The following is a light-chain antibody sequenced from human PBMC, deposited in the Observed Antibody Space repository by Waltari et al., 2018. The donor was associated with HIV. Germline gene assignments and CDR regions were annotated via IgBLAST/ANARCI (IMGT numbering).Light chain of an antibody. V-gene: IGLV2-14*01. Sequence: QSALTQPASVSGSPEQSITISCPGAGSDVGDYKYVSWYQQYPGKAPKLIIYDVNKRPSGVSNRFSGSKSGNTASLTISGLQAEDEADYYCCSYTATNSMMFGGGTKLTVL. J-gene: IGLJ3*02. CDR1: GSDVGDYKY. CDR2: DVN. CDR3: CSYTATNSMM.